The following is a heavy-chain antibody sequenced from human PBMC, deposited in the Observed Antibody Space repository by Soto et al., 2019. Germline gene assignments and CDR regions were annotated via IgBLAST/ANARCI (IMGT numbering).Heavy chain of an antibody. Sequence: PGGSLRLSCAASGFSVSDYPMSWVRQAPGKGLERVSHITRGIDRTYYADSVKGRFTISRDNSKNTLDLQLDSLRVEDTAIYFCARGEYSGSYYRFWGQGTLVTVSS. D-gene: IGHD3-10*01. CDR2: ITRGIDRT. J-gene: IGHJ4*02. CDR1: GFSVSDYP. CDR3: ARGEYSGSYYRF. V-gene: IGHV3-23*01.